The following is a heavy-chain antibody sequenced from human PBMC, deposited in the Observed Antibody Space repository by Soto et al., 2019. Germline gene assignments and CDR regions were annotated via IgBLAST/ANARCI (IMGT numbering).Heavy chain of an antibody. J-gene: IGHJ4*02. D-gene: IGHD6-13*01. Sequence: SETLSLTCTVSGGSVSSGSYYWSWIRQPPGKGLEWIGYIYYSGSTNYNPSLKSRVTISVDTSKTQFSLKLSSVPAADTAVYYCARDALGIAAAGLDYWGQGTLVTVSS. CDR1: GGSVSSGSYY. CDR2: IYYSGST. V-gene: IGHV4-61*01. CDR3: ARDALGIAAAGLDY.